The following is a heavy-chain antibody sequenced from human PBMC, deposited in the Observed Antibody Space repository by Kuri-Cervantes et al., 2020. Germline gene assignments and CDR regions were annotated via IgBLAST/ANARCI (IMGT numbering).Heavy chain of an antibody. CDR3: ASQGDLGY. CDR2: ISSSSSYI. Sequence: GESLKISCAASGFTFSSYSMNWVRQAPGKGLEWVSSISSSSSYIYYADSVKGRFTISRDNAKNSLYLQMNSLRAEDTAVYYCASQGDLGYWGQGTLVTVSS. CDR1: GFTFSSYS. V-gene: IGHV3-21*01. J-gene: IGHJ4*02. D-gene: IGHD3-16*01.